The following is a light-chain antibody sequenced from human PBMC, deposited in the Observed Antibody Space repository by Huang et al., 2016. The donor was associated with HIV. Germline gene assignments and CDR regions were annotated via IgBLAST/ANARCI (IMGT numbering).Light chain of an antibody. J-gene: IGKJ1*01. CDR1: QTVLYSSNNKNC. V-gene: IGKV4-1*01. CDR2: GAS. CDR3: HQYYRSPWT. Sequence: DIVMTQSPDSLAVSLGERATINCKSSQTVLYSSNNKNCLAWYQQKPGQPPKLLIYGASTRESGVPVRFSGSGSGTDFTLTISSLQAADVAVYYCHQYYRSPWTFGQGTKVEIK.